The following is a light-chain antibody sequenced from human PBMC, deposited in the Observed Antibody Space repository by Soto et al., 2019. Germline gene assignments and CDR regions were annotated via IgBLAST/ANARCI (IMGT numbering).Light chain of an antibody. CDR1: SNDVGGYNY. CDR2: DVS. V-gene: IGLV2-14*01. CDR3: SSYTTTTTSCV. J-gene: IGLJ1*01. Sequence: QSVLTQPASVSGSPGQSITISCTGTSNDVGGYNYVSWYQQYPDKAPTLIIYDVSNRPSGVSTRFSGSKSGNRASLTISGLQAEDGADYYCSSYTTTTTSCVFGTGTKVTVL.